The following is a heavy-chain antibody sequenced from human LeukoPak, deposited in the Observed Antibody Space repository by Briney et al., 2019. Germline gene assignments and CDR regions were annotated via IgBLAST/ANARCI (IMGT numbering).Heavy chain of an antibody. Sequence: GASVKVSCKASEYTFTGYYMHWVRQAPGQGLEWMGWINPNSGGTKYAEKFQDRVTMTSDTSIGTAYIELSRLRSDDTAVYFCAREGYTGNLPADWGQGTLVSVSS. CDR1: EYTFTGYY. D-gene: IGHD4-23*01. V-gene: IGHV1-2*02. CDR3: AREGYTGNLPAD. J-gene: IGHJ4*02. CDR2: INPNSGGT.